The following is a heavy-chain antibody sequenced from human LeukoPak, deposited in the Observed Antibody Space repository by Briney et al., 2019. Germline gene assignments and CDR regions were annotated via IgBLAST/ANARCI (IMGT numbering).Heavy chain of an antibody. CDR3: VRVLTVTFDS. V-gene: IGHV3-33*01. CDR2: VWSDGNGK. CDR1: GFTFSTYV. J-gene: IGHJ4*02. D-gene: IGHD4-17*01. Sequence: PGGSLRLSCAASGFTFSTYVMHWVRQAPGKGLEWVALVWSDGNGKFYAVSVKGRFTISRDNSKNTLYLQMNSLRAEDTAVYYCVRVLTVTFDSWGQGTLVTVSS.